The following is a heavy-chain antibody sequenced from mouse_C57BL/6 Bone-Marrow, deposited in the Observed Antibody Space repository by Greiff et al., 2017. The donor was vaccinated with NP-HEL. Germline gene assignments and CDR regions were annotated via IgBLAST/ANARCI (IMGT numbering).Heavy chain of an antibody. Sequence: EVKLMESGGGLVQPQGSLKLSCAASGFSFNTYAMNWVRQAPGKGLEWVARIRSKSNNYATYYADSVKDRFTISRDDSESMLYLQMNNLKTEDTAMYYCVRHGWTWFAYWGQGTLVTVSA. J-gene: IGHJ3*01. CDR2: IRSKSNNYAT. D-gene: IGHD2-3*01. CDR1: GFSFNTYA. V-gene: IGHV10-1*01. CDR3: VRHGWTWFAY.